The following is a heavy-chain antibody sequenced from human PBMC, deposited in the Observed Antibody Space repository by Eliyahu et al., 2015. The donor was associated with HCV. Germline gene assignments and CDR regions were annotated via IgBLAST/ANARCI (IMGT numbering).Heavy chain of an antibody. J-gene: IGHJ6*02. Sequence: LEWMGGIIPIFGTANYAQKFQGRVTITADESTSTAYMELSSLRSEDTAVYYCARARRGHVNYGDYRDYYYYYGMDVWGQGTTVTVSS. D-gene: IGHD4-17*01. CDR2: IIPIFGTA. CDR3: ARARRGHVNYGDYRDYYYYYGMDV. V-gene: IGHV1-69*01.